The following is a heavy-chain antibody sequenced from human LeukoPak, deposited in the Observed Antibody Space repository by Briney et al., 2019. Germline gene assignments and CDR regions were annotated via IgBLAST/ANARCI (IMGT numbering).Heavy chain of an antibody. CDR1: EFTFSIYG. Sequence: PGGSLRLSCAASEFTFSIYGMHWVRQAPGKGLEWVAVISCDGGNKVYADSVKGRVTISRDNSKNTLSLQMNSLRAEDTAVYYCAKEKGSGSYYNYQYGMDVWGQGTTVTVSS. D-gene: IGHD3-10*01. J-gene: IGHJ6*02. CDR2: ISCDGGNK. V-gene: IGHV3-30*18. CDR3: AKEKGSGSYYNYQYGMDV.